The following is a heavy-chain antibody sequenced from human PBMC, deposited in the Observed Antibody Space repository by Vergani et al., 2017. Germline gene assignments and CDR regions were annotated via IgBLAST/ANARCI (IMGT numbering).Heavy chain of an antibody. J-gene: IGHJ4*02. CDR1: GYSISSGYY. CDR2: IYHSGST. CDR3: ARRNTVVSPFDY. D-gene: IGHD4-23*01. Sequence: QVQLQESGPGLVKPSETLSLTCAVSGYSISSGYYWGWIRQPPGKGLEWIGSIYHSGSTYYNPSLKSRVTISVDTSKNQFSLKLSSVTAADTAVYYCARRNTVVSPFDYWGQGTLVTVSS. V-gene: IGHV4-38-2*01.